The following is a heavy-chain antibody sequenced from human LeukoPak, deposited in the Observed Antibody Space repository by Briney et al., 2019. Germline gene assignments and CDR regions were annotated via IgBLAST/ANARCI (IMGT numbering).Heavy chain of an antibody. CDR3: AKLGTTSVTTGY. CDR1: GFTFSSYA. CDR2: ISSSGDRT. V-gene: IGHV3-23*01. Sequence: GGSLRLSCAASGFTFSSYAMSWVRQAPGKGLEWVSGISSSGDRTYYADSVKGRFTISRDNSKNTLYLQMNSLRGEDTAVYYCAKLGTTSVTTGYWGQGTLVTVSS. J-gene: IGHJ4*02. D-gene: IGHD4-17*01.